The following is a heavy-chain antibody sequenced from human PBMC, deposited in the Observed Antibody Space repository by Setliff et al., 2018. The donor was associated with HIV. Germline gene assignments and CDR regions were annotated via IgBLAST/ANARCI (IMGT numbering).Heavy chain of an antibody. CDR3: ARVARMHPFDP. J-gene: IGHJ5*02. CDR1: GGSISSSNW. Sequence: PSETLSLTCAVSGGSISSSNWWSWVRQPPGKGLEWIGEIYYNGGTNYNSSLESRVTISVDRSKDQFSLKLTSVTAADTAVYYCARVARMHPFDPWGRGALVTVSS. V-gene: IGHV4-4*02. CDR2: IYYNGGT.